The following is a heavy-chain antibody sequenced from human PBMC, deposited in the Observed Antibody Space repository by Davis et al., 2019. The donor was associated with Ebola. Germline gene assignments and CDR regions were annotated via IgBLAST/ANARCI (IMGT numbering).Heavy chain of an antibody. CDR2: ISYDGSNE. CDR3: AKSFLITGSHMSEFRGVDY. Sequence: GESLRISCAASGFIFSRYAMHWVRQAPGKGLEWLAVISYDGSNEYYAVSVKGRFIVSRDNSKNTLSLHMDSLRGDDTAVYYCAKSFLITGSHMSEFRGVDYWGQGTVVTVSS. J-gene: IGHJ4*02. D-gene: IGHD2-8*02. V-gene: IGHV3-30-3*01. CDR1: GFIFSRYA.